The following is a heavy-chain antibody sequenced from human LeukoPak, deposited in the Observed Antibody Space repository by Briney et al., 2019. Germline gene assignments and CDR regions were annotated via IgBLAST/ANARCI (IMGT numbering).Heavy chain of an antibody. D-gene: IGHD2-21*01. J-gene: IGHJ3*02. Sequence: QPGGSLRLSXAASAFTFSNHWMHWVSQAPGKGLVWVSDISSDGSRTFYADSVKGRFIISRDNAKNTVYLQMNSLRAEDTAVYYCVRDGMVIPYAFDIWGQGTMVTVSS. CDR1: AFTFSNHW. CDR2: ISSDGSRT. V-gene: IGHV3-74*01. CDR3: VRDGMVIPYAFDI.